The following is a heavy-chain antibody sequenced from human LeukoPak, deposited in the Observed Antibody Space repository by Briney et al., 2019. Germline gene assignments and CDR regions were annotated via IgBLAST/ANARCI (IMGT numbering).Heavy chain of an antibody. J-gene: IGHJ4*02. CDR1: GGSFSGYY. Sequence: PSETLSLTCAVYGGSFSGYYWSWIRQPPGKGLEWIGEVNHSGSTNYNPSLKSRVTISVDTSKNQFSLKLSSVTAADTAVYYCARGLGYSYGRGWVAAAGKTATNFDYWGQGTLVTVSS. V-gene: IGHV4-34*01. CDR3: ARGLGYSYGRGWVAAAGKTATNFDY. D-gene: IGHD5-18*01. CDR2: VNHSGST.